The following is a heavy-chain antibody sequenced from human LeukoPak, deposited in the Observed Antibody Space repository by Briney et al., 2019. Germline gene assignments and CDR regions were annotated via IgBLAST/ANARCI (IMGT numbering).Heavy chain of an antibody. V-gene: IGHV4-59*02. J-gene: IGHJ4*02. CDR2: ISYIGST. Sequence: PSETLSLTCTVSGGSVDGYYRSWIRQSPGRGLEWIGNISYIGSTSYNPSLMSRVTFSVDTSKNQFSLTLTSVTAADTGVFYCVRGSMTADYWGQGILVTVSS. CDR3: VRGSMTADY. CDR1: GGSVDGYY.